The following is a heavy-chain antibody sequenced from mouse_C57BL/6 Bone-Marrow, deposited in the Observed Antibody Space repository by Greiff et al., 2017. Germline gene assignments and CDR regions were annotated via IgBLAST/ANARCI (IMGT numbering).Heavy chain of an antibody. CDR1: GYTFTSYW. V-gene: IGHV1-69*01. CDR2: IDPSDSYT. Sequence: VQLQQPGAELVMPGASVKLSCKASGYTFTSYWMHWVKQRPGQGLEWIGEIDPSDSYTNYNQKFKGKSTLTVDKSSSTAYLQLSSLTSEDSAVYFCPTPLYTRYRDVWGKGTTVTVSS. J-gene: IGHJ1*03. CDR3: PTPLYTRYRDV.